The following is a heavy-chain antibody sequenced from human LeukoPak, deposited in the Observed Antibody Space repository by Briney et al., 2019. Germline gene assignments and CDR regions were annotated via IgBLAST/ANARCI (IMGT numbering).Heavy chain of an antibody. Sequence: ASVNVPCKASGYTFTSYYMHWVRQAPGQGLEWMGIINPSGGSTSYAQKFQGRVTMTRDTSTSTVYMELSSLRSEDTAVYYCVSVPQTGARDWFDPWGQGTLVTVSS. J-gene: IGHJ5*02. V-gene: IGHV1-46*01. D-gene: IGHD3-10*01. CDR1: GYTFTSYY. CDR3: VSVPQTGARDWFDP. CDR2: INPSGGST.